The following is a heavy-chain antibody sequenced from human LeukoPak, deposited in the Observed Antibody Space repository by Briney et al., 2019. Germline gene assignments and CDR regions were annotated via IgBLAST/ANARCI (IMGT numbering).Heavy chain of an antibody. V-gene: IGHV3-21*01. CDR1: GFTFSSYS. Sequence: GGSLRLSCAASGFTFSSYSMNWVRQAPGKGLEWVSSITSSDNYIYYADSVKGRFTISRDNAKNSLYLQMNSLRAEDTAVYYCARVSGWSKISYWGQGTLVTVSS. CDR2: ITSSDNYI. J-gene: IGHJ4*02. D-gene: IGHD6-19*01. CDR3: ARVSGWSKISY.